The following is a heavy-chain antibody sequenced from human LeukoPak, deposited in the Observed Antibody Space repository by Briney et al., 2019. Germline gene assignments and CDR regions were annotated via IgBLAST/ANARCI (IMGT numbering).Heavy chain of an antibody. Sequence: ASVNVSFKASRGTFSSYAISWVRQAPGQGLEWMGGIIPIFGTANYAQKFHGRVTITTDESTSTTYMELSSLRSEDPAAYYCSKDRFRWLRTDDAFDIWGQGRMVTVSS. CDR1: RGTFSSYA. J-gene: IGHJ3*02. CDR2: IIPIFGTA. D-gene: IGHD5-12*01. V-gene: IGHV1-69*05. CDR3: SKDRFRWLRTDDAFDI.